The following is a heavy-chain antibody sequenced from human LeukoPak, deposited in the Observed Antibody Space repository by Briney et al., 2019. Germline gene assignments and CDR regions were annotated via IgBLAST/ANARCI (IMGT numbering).Heavy chain of an antibody. J-gene: IGHJ5*02. CDR1: GGSITSYY. CDR2: IYYSGAT. CDR3: AGVLGYCSGGSCQNWFGP. D-gene: IGHD2-15*01. V-gene: IGHV4-59*01. Sequence: PSETLSLTCTVSGGSITSYYWSWIRQPPGKGLEWIAYIYYSGATNYNSSLKSRVSTSVDTSKNQFSLKLSSVTAADTAVYYCAGVLGYCSGGSCQNWFGPWGQGTLVTVSS.